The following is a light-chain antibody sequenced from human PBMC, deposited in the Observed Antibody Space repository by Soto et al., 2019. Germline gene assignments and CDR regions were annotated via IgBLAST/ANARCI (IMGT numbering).Light chain of an antibody. Sequence: QSALTQPASVSGSPGQSITISCTGTGSDVGAYRYVSWYQQHPGQAPKLIIYDVSNRPSGVSDRFSGSKSGNTASLTISGLQSEDEADYYCDSYTSSSSYASGPGTKVTVL. CDR1: GSDVGAYRY. J-gene: IGLJ1*01. CDR2: DVS. V-gene: IGLV2-14*01. CDR3: DSYTSSSSYA.